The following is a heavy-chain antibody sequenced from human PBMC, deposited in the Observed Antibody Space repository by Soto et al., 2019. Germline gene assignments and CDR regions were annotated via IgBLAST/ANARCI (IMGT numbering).Heavy chain of an antibody. J-gene: IGHJ3*02. CDR3: ARDGRGVVVWTAILDAFDI. D-gene: IGHD2-21*02. Sequence: ASVQVSCKASGYTFTSYGISWVRQAPGHGLEWMGWISAYIGNTNYAQKLQGRDTMTPDTSTSTAYMQLRSLRSDDRAADYCARDGRGVVVWTAILDAFDIRGRGTMVTVSS. CDR2: ISAYIGNT. V-gene: IGHV1-18*01. CDR1: GYTFTSYG.